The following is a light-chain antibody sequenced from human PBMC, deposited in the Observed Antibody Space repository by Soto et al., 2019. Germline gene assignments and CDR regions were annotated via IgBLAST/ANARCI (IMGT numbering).Light chain of an antibody. Sequence: QSVLTQPPSVSGTPGQRVTISCSGSSSNIGNRFVLWYQQLPGTAPKLLMYKSNQRPSGVPDRFSGSESGTSASLAISGLRSEDEADYYCAAWDDSLSGDVVGTGTKLTVL. CDR2: KSN. CDR1: SSNIGNRF. CDR3: AAWDDSLSGDV. J-gene: IGLJ1*01. V-gene: IGLV1-47*01.